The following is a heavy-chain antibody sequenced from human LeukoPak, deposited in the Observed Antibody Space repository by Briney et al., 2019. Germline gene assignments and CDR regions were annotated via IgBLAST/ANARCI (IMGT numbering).Heavy chain of an antibody. D-gene: IGHD3-9*01. V-gene: IGHV1-2*02. CDR2: INPNSGGT. Sequence: ASVKVSCKASGYTFTGYYMHWVRQAPGQGLEWMGWINPNSGGTNYAQKFQGRVTMTRDTSISTAYMELSRLRSDDTAVYYRASFPLGNDILTGYFTDPFDYWGQGTLVTVSS. J-gene: IGHJ4*02. CDR1: GYTFTGYY. CDR3: ASFPLGNDILTGYFTDPFDY.